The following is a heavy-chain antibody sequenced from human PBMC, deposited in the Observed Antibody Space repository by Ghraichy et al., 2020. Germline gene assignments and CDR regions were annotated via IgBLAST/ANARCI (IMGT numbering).Heavy chain of an antibody. CDR2: IKQDGSEK. Sequence: GGSLRLSCAASGFTFSSYWMDWVRQAPGKGLEWVADIKQDGSEKYYVDSVKGRFTISRDNAKNSLYLQMNSLRVEDTAVYYCARDLGYYDSSGYYSYWGQGTLVTVSS. CDR3: ARDLGYYDSSGYYSY. J-gene: IGHJ4*02. CDR1: GFTFSSYW. V-gene: IGHV3-7*01. D-gene: IGHD3-22*01.